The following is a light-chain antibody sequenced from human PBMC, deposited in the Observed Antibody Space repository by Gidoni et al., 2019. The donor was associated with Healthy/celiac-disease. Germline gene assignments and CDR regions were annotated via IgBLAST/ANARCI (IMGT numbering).Light chain of an antibody. CDR3: QQYNSYSLT. V-gene: IGKV1-5*03. CDR2: KAS. CDR1: QSISSW. J-gene: IGKJ4*01. Sequence: DIQMTQSPSTLSASVGDRVTITCRASQSISSWLAWYQQKPGKAPKLLIYKASSLESGVPSRFSGSGSGTDFTLTISSLQPDDFATYYCQQYNSYSLTFXGXTKVEIK.